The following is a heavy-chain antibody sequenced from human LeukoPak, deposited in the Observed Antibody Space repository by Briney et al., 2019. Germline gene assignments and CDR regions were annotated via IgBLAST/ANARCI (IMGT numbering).Heavy chain of an antibody. D-gene: IGHD3-16*01. V-gene: IGHV4-38-2*02. CDR2: IYHSGST. CDR1: GGSISGYY. Sequence: SETLSLTCTVSGGSISGYYWGWIRQPPGKGLEWIGSIYHSGSTYYNPSLKSRVTISVDTSKNQFSLKLSSVTAADTAVYYCARGFAFGGPDYWGQGTLVTVSS. CDR3: ARGFAFGGPDY. J-gene: IGHJ4*02.